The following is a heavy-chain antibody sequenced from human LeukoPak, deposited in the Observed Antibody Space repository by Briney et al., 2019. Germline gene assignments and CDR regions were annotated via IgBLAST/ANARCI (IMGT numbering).Heavy chain of an antibody. D-gene: IGHD3-22*01. J-gene: IGHJ6*02. CDR1: GYTFTSYG. Sequence: ASAKVSCKASGYTFTSYGISWVRQAPGQGLEWMGWISGYNGNTIYAQKLQGRVTMTTDTSTSTAYMELRSLRSDDTAVYYCARGDYDSSYMDVWGQGTTVTVSS. CDR2: ISGYNGNT. CDR3: ARGDYDSSYMDV. V-gene: IGHV1-18*01.